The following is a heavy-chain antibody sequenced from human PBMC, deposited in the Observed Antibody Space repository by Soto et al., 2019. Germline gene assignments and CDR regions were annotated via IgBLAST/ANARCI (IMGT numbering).Heavy chain of an antibody. Sequence: PVGSLRLSCAGSGFPFYNYGINWVRQAPGKGLEWVAIISFDGTTKVYADSVKGRFTISRDNSKNTVFLQMNGLRVEDTAVYYCAKDATYYYNNLPRAYFDSWGQGTPVTVSS. J-gene: IGHJ4*02. CDR2: ISFDGTTK. V-gene: IGHV3-30*18. CDR1: GFPFYNYG. D-gene: IGHD3-22*01. CDR3: AKDATYYYNNLPRAYFDS.